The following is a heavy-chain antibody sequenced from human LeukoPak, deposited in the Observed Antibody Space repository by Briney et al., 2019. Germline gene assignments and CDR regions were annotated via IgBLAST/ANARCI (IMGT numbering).Heavy chain of an antibody. V-gene: IGHV4-38-2*02. CDR2: IYHSGST. CDR3: ARDKTDYYDSSGPDAFDI. Sequence: SETLSLTCSVSGYSISSGYYWGWIRQPPGKGLEWIGSIYHSGSTYYKSSLKSRVTISVDTSKNQFSLKLSSVTAADTAVYYCARDKTDYYDSSGPDAFDIWGQGTMVTVSS. CDR1: GYSISSGYY. D-gene: IGHD3-22*01. J-gene: IGHJ3*02.